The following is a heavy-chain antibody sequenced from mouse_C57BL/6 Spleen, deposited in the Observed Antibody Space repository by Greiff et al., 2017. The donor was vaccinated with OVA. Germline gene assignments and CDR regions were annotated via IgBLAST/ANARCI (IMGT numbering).Heavy chain of an antibody. CDR1: GFTFSSYT. CDR2: ISGGGGNT. J-gene: IGHJ4*01. D-gene: IGHD1-1*01. Sequence: EVQVVESGGGLVKPGGSLKLSCAASGFTFSSYTMSWVRQTPEKRLEWVATISGGGGNTYYPDSVKGRFTISRDNAKNTLYLQMSSLRSEDTALYYCASLANRPYAMDYWGQGTSVTVSS. V-gene: IGHV5-9*01. CDR3: ASLANRPYAMDY.